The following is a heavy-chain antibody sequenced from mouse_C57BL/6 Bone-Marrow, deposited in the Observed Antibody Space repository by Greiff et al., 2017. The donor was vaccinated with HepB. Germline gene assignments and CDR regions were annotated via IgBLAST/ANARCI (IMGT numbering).Heavy chain of an antibody. J-gene: IGHJ2*01. D-gene: IGHD2-5*01. CDR2: INPYNGGT. CDR1: GYTFTDYY. Sequence: EVKLVESGPVLVKPGASVKMSCKASGYTFTDYYMNWVKQSHGKSLEWIGVINPYNGGTSYNQKFKGKATLTVDKSSSTAYMELNSLTSEDSAVYYCALAYYSNPYYFDYWGQGTTLTVSS. CDR3: ALAYYSNPYYFDY. V-gene: IGHV1-19*01.